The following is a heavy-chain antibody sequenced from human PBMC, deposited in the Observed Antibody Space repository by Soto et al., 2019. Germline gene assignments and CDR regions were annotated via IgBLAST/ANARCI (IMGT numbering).Heavy chain of an antibody. D-gene: IGHD5-18*01. CDR1: GFAFSSYG. J-gene: IGHJ4*02. V-gene: IGHV3-30*03. CDR3: VSDRGYGHASVPYS. Sequence: QAQLVESGGGVVQPGRSLRLSCEASGFAFSSYGMHWVRQAPGTGLEWVAVISYDGSLQHYADSVKGRFTISRDNSKNMVLLQISSLRAEDTAVYYCVSDRGYGHASVPYSWGQGTLVSVSS. CDR2: ISYDGSLQ.